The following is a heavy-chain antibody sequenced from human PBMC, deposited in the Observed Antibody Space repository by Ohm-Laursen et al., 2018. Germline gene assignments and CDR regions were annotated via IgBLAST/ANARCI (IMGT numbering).Heavy chain of an antibody. CDR2: IKSKAAGETR. Sequence: SLRLSCAASGFTVSDAWMSWVRQAPGKGLEYVGRIKSKAAGETREYAEPVKGRFTILRDDSKNTLSLQMNSLKTEDTAVYYCARVSVFPGYYFDYWGQGTLVTVSS. CDR3: ARVSVFPGYYFDY. J-gene: IGHJ4*02. CDR1: GFTVSDAW. D-gene: IGHD2-8*01. V-gene: IGHV3-15*01.